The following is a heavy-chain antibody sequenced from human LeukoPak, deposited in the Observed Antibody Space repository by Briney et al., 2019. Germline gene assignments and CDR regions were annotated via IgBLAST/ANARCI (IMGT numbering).Heavy chain of an antibody. Sequence: GGSLRLSCAASGFTFDDYAMHWVRQAPGKGLERVSGISWNSGSIGYADSVKGRFTISRDNAKNSLYLQMNSLRAEDMALYYCAKDPWYYYMDVWGKGTTVTVSS. V-gene: IGHV3-9*03. J-gene: IGHJ6*03. CDR2: ISWNSGSI. CDR3: AKDPWYYYMDV. CDR1: GFTFDDYA.